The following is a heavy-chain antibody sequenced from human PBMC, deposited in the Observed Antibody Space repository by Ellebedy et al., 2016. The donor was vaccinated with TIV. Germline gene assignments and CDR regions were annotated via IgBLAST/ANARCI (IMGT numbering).Heavy chain of an antibody. CDR1: GFTFSSYA. D-gene: IGHD1-26*01. CDR2: ISGSGGST. J-gene: IGHJ3*02. CDR3: AKDRGSYPDI. V-gene: IGHV3-23*01. Sequence: GESLKISCAASGFTFSSYAMSWVRQAPGKGLEWVSAISGSGGSTYYADSVKGRFTISRDNSKNTLYLQMNSLRAEDTAVYYCAKDRGSYPDIWGQGTMVTVSS.